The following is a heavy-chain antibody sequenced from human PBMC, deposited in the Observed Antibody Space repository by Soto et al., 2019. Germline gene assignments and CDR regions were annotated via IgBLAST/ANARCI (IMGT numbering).Heavy chain of an antibody. V-gene: IGHV3-33*01. CDR2: IWYDGSNK. D-gene: IGHD4-17*01. J-gene: IGHJ6*03. CDR1: GFTFSSYG. Sequence: GGSLRLSCAASGFTFSSYGMHWVRQAPGKGLEWVAVIWYDGSNKYYADSVKGRFTISRDNSKNTLYLQVNSLRAEDTAVYYCAGVSQAADYGDYGYYYYYMDVWGKGTTVTVSS. CDR3: AGVSQAADYGDYGYYYYYMDV.